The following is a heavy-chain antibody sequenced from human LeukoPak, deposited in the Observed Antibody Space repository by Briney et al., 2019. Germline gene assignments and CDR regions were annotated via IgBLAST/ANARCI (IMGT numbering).Heavy chain of an antibody. CDR2: IYYSGTT. V-gene: IGHV4-39*01. CDR1: GDSVSSSSYY. J-gene: IGHJ5*02. CDR3: RGAATGTVGWFDP. Sequence: SETLSLTCTVSGDSVSSSSYYWGWIRQPPGKGLEWIGSIYYSGTTSYNPSLKSRVTISVDTSKSQFSLMLTSVTASDTAVYFCRGAATGTVGWFDPWGQGTLVTVSS. D-gene: IGHD6-13*01.